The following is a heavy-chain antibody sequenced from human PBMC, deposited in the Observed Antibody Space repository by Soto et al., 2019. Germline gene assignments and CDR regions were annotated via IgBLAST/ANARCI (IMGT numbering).Heavy chain of an antibody. V-gene: IGHV1-18*01. CDR2: ISAYNGNT. CDR1: GYTFTSYG. CDR3: ARDASVGYRSGCYY. Sequence: ASVKVSCKASGYTFTSYGISWVRQAPGQGLEWMGWISAYNGNTNYAQKLQGRVTMTTDTSTSTAYMELRSLRSDDTAVYYCARDASVGYRSGCYYWGQGTLVTVSS. D-gene: IGHD6-19*01. J-gene: IGHJ4*02.